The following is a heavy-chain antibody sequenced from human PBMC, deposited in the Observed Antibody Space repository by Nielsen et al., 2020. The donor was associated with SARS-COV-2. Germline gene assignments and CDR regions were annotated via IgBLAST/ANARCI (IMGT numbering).Heavy chain of an antibody. Sequence: GESLKISCEASGFSFSTYAMSWVRQAPGKGLEWVSGISGSGGVTYYADSVKGRFTISRDNAKNTLYLQMNSLRAEDTAVYYCARNPGAGFDYWGQGTLVTVSS. CDR3: ARNPGAGFDY. J-gene: IGHJ4*02. V-gene: IGHV3-23*01. CDR2: ISGSGGVT. D-gene: IGHD7-27*01. CDR1: GFSFSTYA.